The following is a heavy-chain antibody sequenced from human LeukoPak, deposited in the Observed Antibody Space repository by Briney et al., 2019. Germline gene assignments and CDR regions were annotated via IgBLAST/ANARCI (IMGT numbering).Heavy chain of an antibody. V-gene: IGHV4-59*12. J-gene: IGHJ4*02. CDR3: ARKPIYDFWSGYYGGFDY. CDR2: IYYSGST. D-gene: IGHD3-3*01. CDR1: GGSISSYY. Sequence: SETLSLTCTVSGGSISSYYWSWIRQPPGKGLEWIGYIYYSGSTNYNPSLKGRVTISVDTSKNQFSLKLSSVTAADTAVYYCARKPIYDFWSGYYGGFDYWGQGTLVTVSS.